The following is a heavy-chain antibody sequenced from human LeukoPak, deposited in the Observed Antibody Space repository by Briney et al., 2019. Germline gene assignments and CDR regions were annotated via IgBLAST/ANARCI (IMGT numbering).Heavy chain of an antibody. J-gene: IGHJ3*02. D-gene: IGHD2-2*01. CDR2: IYHSGST. CDR1: GGSISSSNW. Sequence: PSETLSLTCAVSGGSISSSNWWSWVRQPPGKGLEWIGEIYHSGSTNYNPSLKSRVTISVDTSKNQFSLKLSSVTAADTAVYYCASTVVVPAFGAFDIWGQGTMVTVSS. V-gene: IGHV4-4*02. CDR3: ASTVVVPAFGAFDI.